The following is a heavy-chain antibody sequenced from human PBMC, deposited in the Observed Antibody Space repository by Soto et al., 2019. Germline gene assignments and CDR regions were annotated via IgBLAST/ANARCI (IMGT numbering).Heavy chain of an antibody. Sequence: EVQLLDSGGGLVQPGGSLRLSCAASGFNFNNNGMSWVRQAPGKGLEWASTISSDGGSTYYADSVKGRFTISRDNSKNTMYVQMNSLRAEDTAVYYCARDRGYCSGGSCYWCFDLWGRGTLVTVSS. CDR1: GFNFNNNG. CDR2: ISSDGGST. D-gene: IGHD2-15*01. V-gene: IGHV3-23*01. J-gene: IGHJ2*01. CDR3: ARDRGYCSGGSCYWCFDL.